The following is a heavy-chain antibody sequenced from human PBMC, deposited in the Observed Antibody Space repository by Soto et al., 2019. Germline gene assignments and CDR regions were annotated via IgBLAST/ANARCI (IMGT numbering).Heavy chain of an antibody. Sequence: GASVKVSCKASGGTFSSYAISWVRQAPGQGLEWMGGIIPIFGTANYAQKFQGRVTITADESTSTAYMELSSLRSEDTAVYYCARYKGGRGLHPAEAYYYYGMDVWGQGTTVTVSS. J-gene: IGHJ6*02. CDR3: ARYKGGRGLHPAEAYYYYGMDV. V-gene: IGHV1-69*13. CDR2: IIPIFGTA. D-gene: IGHD1-26*01. CDR1: GGTFSSYA.